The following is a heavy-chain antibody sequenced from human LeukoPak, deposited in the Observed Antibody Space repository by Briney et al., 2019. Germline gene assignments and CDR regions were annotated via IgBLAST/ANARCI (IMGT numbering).Heavy chain of an antibody. V-gene: IGHV3-23*01. CDR2: ISGSGGST. CDR1: GSTFSSYA. J-gene: IGHJ4*02. CDR3: ARDYYDSSGYSPLDY. Sequence: PGGSLRLSCAASGSTFSSYAMSWVRQAPGKGLEWVSAISGSGGSTYYADSVKGRFTISRDNSKNTLYLQMDSLRAEDTAVYYCARDYYDSSGYSPLDYWGQGTLVTVSS. D-gene: IGHD3-22*01.